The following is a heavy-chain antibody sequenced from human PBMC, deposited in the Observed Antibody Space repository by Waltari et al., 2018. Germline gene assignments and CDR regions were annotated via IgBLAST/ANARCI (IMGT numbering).Heavy chain of an antibody. J-gene: IGHJ4*02. CDR3: ASQLGRGLYYYGYFDY. D-gene: IGHD3-22*01. Sequence: EVQLVQSGAEVKKPGESLKISCKGSGYSFTSYWIGWVRQMPGKGLEWMGSIYPGYSDNRYSPAFQGQVTISADKAISTAYLQWSSLKASDTAMYYCASQLGRGLYYYGYFDYWGQGTLVTFSS. V-gene: IGHV5-51*01. CDR1: GYSFTSYW. CDR2: IYPGYSDN.